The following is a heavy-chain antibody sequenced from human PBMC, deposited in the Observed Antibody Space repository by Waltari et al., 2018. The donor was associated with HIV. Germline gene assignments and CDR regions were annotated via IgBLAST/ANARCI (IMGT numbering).Heavy chain of an antibody. Sequence: EVQLVETGGGLIQPGGSLRLSCAASGFTVSSNYMRWVRQAPGKGLEWVSVIYSGGSTHYADSVKGRFTISRDNSKNTLYLQMNSLRAEDTAVYYCARGSASYGMDVWGQGTTVTVSS. J-gene: IGHJ6*02. D-gene: IGHD2-15*01. V-gene: IGHV3-53*02. CDR1: GFTVSSNY. CDR3: ARGSASYGMDV. CDR2: IYSGGST.